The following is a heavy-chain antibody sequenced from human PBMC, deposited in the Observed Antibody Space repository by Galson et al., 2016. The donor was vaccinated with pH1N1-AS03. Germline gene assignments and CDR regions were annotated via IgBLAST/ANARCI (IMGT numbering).Heavy chain of an antibody. J-gene: IGHJ4*02. V-gene: IGHV3-74*01. CDR1: GIPFSSHW. D-gene: IGHD1-26*01. CDR3: TNSLVY. Sequence: SCAASGIPFSSHWMHWIRQVPGKGLVWVSQINTDGTETIYADSVKGRFTISRDNAKNTLYLQMDSLRAEDTAMYYCTNSLVYWGQGTLVTVSS. CDR2: INTDGTET.